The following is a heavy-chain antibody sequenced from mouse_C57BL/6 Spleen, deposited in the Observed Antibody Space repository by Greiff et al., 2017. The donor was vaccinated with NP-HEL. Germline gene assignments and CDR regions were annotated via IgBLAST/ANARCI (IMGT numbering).Heavy chain of an antibody. CDR3: ATTRKGGFAY. CDR1: GFSLTSYG. V-gene: IGHV2-2*01. CDR2: IWSGGST. Sequence: VKVVESGPGLVQPSQSLSITCTVSGFSLTSYGVHWVRQSPGKGLEWLGVIWSGGSTDYNAAFISRLSISKDNSKSQVFFKMNSLQADDTAIYYCATTRKGGFAYWGQGTLVTVSA. J-gene: IGHJ3*01.